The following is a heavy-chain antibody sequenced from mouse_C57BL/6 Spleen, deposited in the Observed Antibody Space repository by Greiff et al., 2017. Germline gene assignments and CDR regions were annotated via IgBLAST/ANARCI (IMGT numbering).Heavy chain of an antibody. CDR1: GFNINNTY. J-gene: IGHJ4*01. Sequence: VQLQQSVAELVRPGASVKLSCTASGFNINNTYMHWVKQRPEQGLEWIGRIDPANGNTKYAPKFQGKATITADTSSNTAYLQRSSLTSEDTAIYYCARRDDYEAMDYGGQGTSVTVSS. CDR3: ARRDDYEAMDY. V-gene: IGHV14-3*01. CDR2: IDPANGNT.